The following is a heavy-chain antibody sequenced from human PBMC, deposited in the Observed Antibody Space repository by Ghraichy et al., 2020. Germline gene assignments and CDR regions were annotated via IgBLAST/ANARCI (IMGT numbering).Heavy chain of an antibody. D-gene: IGHD3-10*01. CDR1: GYTFTSYA. CDR3: ARGKVLLWFGEFFY. Sequence: ASVKVSGKASGYTFTSYAMNWVRQAPGQGLEWMGWINTNTGNPTYAQGFTGRFVFSLDTSVSTAYLQISSLKAEDTAVYYCARGKVLLWFGEFFYWGQGTLVTVSS. CDR2: INTNTGNP. V-gene: IGHV7-4-1*02. J-gene: IGHJ4*02.